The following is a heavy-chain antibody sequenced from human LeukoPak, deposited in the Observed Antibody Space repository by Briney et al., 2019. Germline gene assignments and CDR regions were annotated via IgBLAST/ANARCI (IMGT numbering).Heavy chain of an antibody. CDR1: GFTFSSYW. Sequence: GGSLRLSCAASGFTFSSYWMPWVRQAPGKGLVWVSRINSDGSSTSYADSVKGRFTISRDNAKNTLYLQMNSLRAEDTAVYYCASEGAYYDFWSGYYSNYYFDYWGQGALVTVSS. CDR2: INSDGSST. J-gene: IGHJ4*02. CDR3: ASEGAYYDFWSGYYSNYYFDY. V-gene: IGHV3-74*01. D-gene: IGHD3-3*01.